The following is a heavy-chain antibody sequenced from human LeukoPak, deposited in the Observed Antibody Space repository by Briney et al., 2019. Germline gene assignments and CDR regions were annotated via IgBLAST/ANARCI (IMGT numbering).Heavy chain of an antibody. CDR3: ARAICSSTSCYRYYFDY. V-gene: IGHV1-69*01. Sequence: SVKVSCKASGGTFSSYAISWVRQAPGQGLEWMGGIIPIFGTANYAQKFQGRVTITADESTSTAYMEMSSLRSEDTAVYYCARAICSSTSCYRYYFDYWGQGTLVTVSS. D-gene: IGHD2-2*02. CDR2: IIPIFGTA. CDR1: GGTFSSYA. J-gene: IGHJ4*02.